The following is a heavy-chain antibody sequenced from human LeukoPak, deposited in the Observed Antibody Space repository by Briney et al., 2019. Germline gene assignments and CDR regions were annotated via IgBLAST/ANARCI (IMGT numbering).Heavy chain of an antibody. CDR3: SREERSITMVRGCNDY. CDR2: ISNSSTTI. Sequence: PGGSLRRYGAASGFTFSSYSMEWDRPAQGQGLVWVSCISNSSTTIDYADSVKGRFTIARVNAKNSLYLQMNSLRAEDTAVYYCSREERSITMVRGCNDYWGQGTLVTVSS. CDR1: GFTFSSYS. D-gene: IGHD3-10*01. V-gene: IGHV3-48*04. J-gene: IGHJ4*02.